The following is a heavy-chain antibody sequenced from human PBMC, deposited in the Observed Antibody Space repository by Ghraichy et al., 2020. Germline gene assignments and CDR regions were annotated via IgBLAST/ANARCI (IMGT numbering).Heavy chain of an antibody. CDR3: ARARDTAMVPTDYYYYYYMDV. CDR2: IIPILGIA. V-gene: IGHV1-69*04. J-gene: IGHJ6*03. Sequence: SVKVSCKASGGTFSSYAISWVRQAPGQGLEWMGRIIPILGIANYAQKFQGRVTITADKSTSTAYMELSSLRSEDTAVYYCARARDTAMVPTDYYYYYYMDVWGKGTTVTVSS. CDR1: GGTFSSYA. D-gene: IGHD5-18*01.